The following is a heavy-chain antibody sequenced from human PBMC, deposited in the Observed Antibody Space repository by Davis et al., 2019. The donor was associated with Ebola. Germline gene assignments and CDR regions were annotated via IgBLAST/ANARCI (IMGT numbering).Heavy chain of an antibody. J-gene: IGHJ4*02. CDR1: GYTFTGYY. CDR2: INPNSGGT. D-gene: IGHD3-22*01. CDR3: ARAPKGRYYYDSSGLDY. Sequence: ASVKVSCKASGYTFTGYYMHWVRQAPEQGLEWMGWINPNSGGTNYAQKFQGRVTMTRDTSISTAYMELSRLRSDDTAVYYCARAPKGRYYYDSSGLDYWGQGTLVTVSS. V-gene: IGHV1-2*02.